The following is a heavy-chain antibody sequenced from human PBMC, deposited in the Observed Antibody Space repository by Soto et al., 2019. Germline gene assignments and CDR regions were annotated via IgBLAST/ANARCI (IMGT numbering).Heavy chain of an antibody. V-gene: IGHV3-23*01. J-gene: IGHJ3*01. Sequence: EVKLLESGGGLAQPGGSLRLSCVGSGFTFDSYAISWVRQAPGERLQWIAAISGSADGTDYAHSVRGRFTISRDNAKKTAHLQMDSLRVEDTAVYFCAKDTVGGYSFWSGYYSDGLHVWGQGTLVSVS. CDR2: ISGSADGT. D-gene: IGHD3-3*01. CDR1: GFTFDSYA. CDR3: AKDTVGGYSFWSGYYSDGLHV.